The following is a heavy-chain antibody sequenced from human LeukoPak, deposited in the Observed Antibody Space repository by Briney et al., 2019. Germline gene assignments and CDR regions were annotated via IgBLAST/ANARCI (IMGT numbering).Heavy chain of an antibody. CDR3: ARAGLGVGATNFDY. V-gene: IGHV4-38-2*02. D-gene: IGHD1-26*01. J-gene: IGHJ4*02. CDR1: GYSISSGYY. Sequence: SETLSLTCTVSGYSISSGYYWGWIRQPPGKGLEWIGSIYHSGSTYYNPSLKSRVTISVDTSKNQFSLKLSSVTAADTAVYYCARAGLGVGATNFDYWAREPWSPSPQ. CDR2: IYHSGST.